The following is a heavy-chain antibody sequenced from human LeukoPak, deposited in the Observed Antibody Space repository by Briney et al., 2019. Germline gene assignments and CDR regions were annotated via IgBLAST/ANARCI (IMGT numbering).Heavy chain of an antibody. CDR3: ARASMGGRDYHLDS. J-gene: IGHJ4*02. D-gene: IGHD4/OR15-4a*01. CDR1: GFTFSTYW. V-gene: IGHV3-7*01. CDR2: IKTDGSQT. Sequence: GGSLRLSCAASGFTFSTYWMTWVRQAPGKGLEWVANIKTDGSQTYYLDSVKGRFTISRDNAKNFLSLQLGSLRADDTGVYYCARASMGGRDYHLDSWGQGTLATVSS.